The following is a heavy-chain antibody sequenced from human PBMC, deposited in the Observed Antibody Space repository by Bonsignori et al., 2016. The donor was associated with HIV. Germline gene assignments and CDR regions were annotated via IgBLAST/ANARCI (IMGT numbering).Heavy chain of an antibody. J-gene: IGHJ6*03. D-gene: IGHD2-21*01. CDR2: IIPILGIA. CDR3: ARGELIAIEDYYYYYMDV. Sequence: WVRQAPGQGLEWMGGIIPILGIANYAQKFQGRVTITADESTSTAYMELSSLRSEDTAVYYCARGELIAIEDYYYYYMDVWGKGTTVTVSS. V-gene: IGHV1-69*10.